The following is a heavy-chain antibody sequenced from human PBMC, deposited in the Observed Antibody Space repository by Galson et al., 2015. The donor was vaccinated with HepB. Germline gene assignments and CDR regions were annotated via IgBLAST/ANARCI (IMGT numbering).Heavy chain of an antibody. J-gene: IGHJ4*02. CDR3: ARLSEFGNCSGGSCYRRGYGDGDY. D-gene: IGHD2-15*01. Sequence: GLEWMGRIDPSDSYTNYSPSFQGHVTISADKSISTAYLQWSSLKASDTAMYYCARLSEFGNCSGGSCYRRGYGDGDYWGQGTLVTVSS. CDR2: IDPSDSYT. V-gene: IGHV5-10-1*01.